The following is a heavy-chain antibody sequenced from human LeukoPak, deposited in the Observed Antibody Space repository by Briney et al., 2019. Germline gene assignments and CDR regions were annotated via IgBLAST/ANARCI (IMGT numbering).Heavy chain of an antibody. CDR1: GFTFSSYA. D-gene: IGHD6-13*01. Sequence: GGSLRLSCAASGFTFSSYAMSWVRQAPGKGLEWVSAISGSGGSTYYADSVKGRFTISRDNSKNTLYLQMNSLRAEDTAVYYCAKTIASSSSTTSFDYWGQGTLVTVSS. CDR3: AKTIASSSSTTSFDY. V-gene: IGHV3-23*01. CDR2: ISGSGGST. J-gene: IGHJ4*02.